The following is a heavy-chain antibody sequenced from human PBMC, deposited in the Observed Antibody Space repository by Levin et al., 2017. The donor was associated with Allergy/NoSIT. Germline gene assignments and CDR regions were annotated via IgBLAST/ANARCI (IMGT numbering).Heavy chain of an antibody. J-gene: IGHJ5*02. D-gene: IGHD1-26*01. CDR3: ARTSGSYYVDWFDP. CDR1: GGSISSYY. CDR2: IYYSGST. Sequence: SETLSLTCTVSGGSISSYYWSWIRQPPGKGLEWIGYIYYSGSTNYNPSLKSRVTISVDTSKNQFSLKLSSVTAADTAVYYCARTSGSYYVDWFDPWGRGTLVTVSS. V-gene: IGHV4-59*08.